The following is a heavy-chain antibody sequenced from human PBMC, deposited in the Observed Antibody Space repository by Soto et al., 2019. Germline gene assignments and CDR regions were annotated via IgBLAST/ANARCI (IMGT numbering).Heavy chain of an antibody. Sequence: QVQLVESGGGVVQPGRSLRLSCAASGFPFTSYGMHWVREGPDKGLEWVAIISYDGSDKYYADSVKGRFTISRDNSKNSLYLQMNSLRPEGTALYYCVGGQYYFDYRGQGTLVIVSP. CDR3: VGGQYYFDY. CDR1: GFPFTSYG. CDR2: ISYDGSDK. V-gene: IGHV3-30*03. D-gene: IGHD2-15*01. J-gene: IGHJ4*02.